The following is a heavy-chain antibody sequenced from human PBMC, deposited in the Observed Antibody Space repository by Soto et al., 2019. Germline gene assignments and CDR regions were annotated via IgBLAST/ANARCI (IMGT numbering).Heavy chain of an antibody. CDR3: AREIGYCSSTSCYTSSAFDI. CDR1: GYTFTGYY. D-gene: IGHD2-2*02. CDR2: INPNSGGT. Sequence: ASVKVSCKASGYTFTGYYMHWVRQAPGQGLEWMGWINPNSGGTNYAQKFQGRVTMTRDTSISTAYVELSRLRSDDTAVYYCAREIGYCSSTSCYTSSAFDIWGQGTMVTVSS. J-gene: IGHJ3*02. V-gene: IGHV1-2*02.